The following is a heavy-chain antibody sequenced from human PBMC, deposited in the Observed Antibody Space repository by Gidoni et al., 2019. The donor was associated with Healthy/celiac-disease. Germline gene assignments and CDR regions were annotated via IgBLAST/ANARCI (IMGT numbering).Heavy chain of an antibody. CDR1: GGSISRSSYY. Sequence: QLQLQESGPGLVKPSETLSPTCTVSGGSISRSSYYWGWIRQPPGKGLEWIGSIYYSGSTYYNPSLKSRVTISVDTSKNQFSLKLSSVTAADTAVYYCARQRGTMIPSGYFDYWGQGTLVTVSS. CDR3: ARQRGTMIPSGYFDY. D-gene: IGHD3-22*01. V-gene: IGHV4-39*01. J-gene: IGHJ4*02. CDR2: IYYSGST.